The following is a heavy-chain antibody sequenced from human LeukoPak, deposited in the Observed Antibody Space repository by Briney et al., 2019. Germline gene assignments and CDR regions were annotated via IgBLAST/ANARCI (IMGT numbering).Heavy chain of an antibody. CDR3: AKEAQGCSITSCYFDS. J-gene: IGHJ4*02. D-gene: IGHD2-2*01. Sequence: GGSLRLSCAVSGFIVSSNYMSWVRQAPGKGLEWVSVIYTGENTNYADSVKGRFTISRDNSKNTLYLQMNSLRAEDTAVYYCAKEAQGCSITSCYFDSWGQGTLVTVSS. CDR2: IYTGENT. V-gene: IGHV3-53*01. CDR1: GFIVSSNY.